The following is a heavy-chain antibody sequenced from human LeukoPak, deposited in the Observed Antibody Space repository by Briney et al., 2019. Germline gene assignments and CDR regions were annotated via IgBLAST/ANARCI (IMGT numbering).Heavy chain of an antibody. CDR3: ARDEQLLWFGEY. D-gene: IGHD3-10*01. CDR2: IWYDGSNK. J-gene: IGHJ4*02. CDR1: GFTFSSYG. Sequence: PGRSLRLSCAASGFTFSSYGMHWVRQAPGKGLEWVAVIWYDGSNKYYADSVKGRFTISRDNSKNTLYLQMNSLRAEDTAVYYCARDEQLLWFGEYWGQGTPVTVSS. V-gene: IGHV3-33*01.